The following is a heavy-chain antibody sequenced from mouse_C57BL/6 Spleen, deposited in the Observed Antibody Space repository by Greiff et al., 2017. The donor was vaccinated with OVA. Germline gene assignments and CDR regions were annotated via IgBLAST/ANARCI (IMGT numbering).Heavy chain of an antibody. V-gene: IGHV3-6*01. CDR2: ISYDGSN. CDR3: ARGGWDVRAMDY. CDR1: GYSITSGYY. J-gene: IGHJ4*01. D-gene: IGHD4-1*01. Sequence: VQLKESGPGLVKPSQSLSLTCSVTGYSITSGYYWNWIRQFPGNKLEWMGYISYDGSNNYNPSLKNRISITRDTSKNQFFLKLNSVTTEDTATYYCARGGWDVRAMDYWGQGTSVTVSS.